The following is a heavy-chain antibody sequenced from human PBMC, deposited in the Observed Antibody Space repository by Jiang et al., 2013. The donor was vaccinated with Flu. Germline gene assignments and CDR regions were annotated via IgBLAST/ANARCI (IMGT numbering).Heavy chain of an antibody. CDR1: GFTFSSYG. CDR3: AKGGYGSGSWGIFYYYGMDV. CDR2: ISYDGSNK. D-gene: IGHD3-10*01. V-gene: IGHV3-30*18. J-gene: IGHJ6*02. Sequence: VQLLESGGGVVQPGRSLRLSCAASGFTFSSYGMHWVRQAPGKGLEWVAVISYDGSNKYYADSVKGRFTISRDNSKNTLYLQMNSLRAEDTAVYYCAKGGYGSGSWGIFYYYGMDVWGQGTTVTVSS.